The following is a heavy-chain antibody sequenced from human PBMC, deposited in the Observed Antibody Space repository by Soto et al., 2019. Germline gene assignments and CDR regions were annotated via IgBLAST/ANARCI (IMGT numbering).Heavy chain of an antibody. Sequence: SETLSLTCAVYGGSFSGYYWIWIRQPPGKGLEWIGEINHSGSTNYNPSLRSRVTISVDTSKNQFSLKLSSVTAADTAVYYCARGGATVGATRRSGYWGQGTLVTVSS. CDR1: GGSFSGYY. CDR3: ARGGATVGATRRSGY. V-gene: IGHV4-34*01. CDR2: INHSGST. J-gene: IGHJ4*02. D-gene: IGHD1-26*01.